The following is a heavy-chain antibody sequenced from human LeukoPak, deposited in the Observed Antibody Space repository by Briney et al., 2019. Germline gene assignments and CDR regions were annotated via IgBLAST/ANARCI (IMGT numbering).Heavy chain of an antibody. CDR2: INPNSGGT. V-gene: IGHV1-2*02. D-gene: IGHD1-26*01. CDR1: GYTFTGYY. CDR3: ARENTAYAPELVGHYYFDY. J-gene: IGHJ4*02. Sequence: ASVKDSCKASGYTFTGYYMHWVRQAPGRGREWMGWINPNSGGTNYAQKLQGRVTMTRDTSISTAYMELSRLRSDDTAVYYCARENTAYAPELVGHYYFDYWGQGTLVTVSS.